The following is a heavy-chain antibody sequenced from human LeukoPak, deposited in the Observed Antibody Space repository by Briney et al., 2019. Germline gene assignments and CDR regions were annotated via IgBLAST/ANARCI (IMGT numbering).Heavy chain of an antibody. Sequence: PSETLSLTCTVSGGSITHYYWNWMRQPPGRGLEWIGYILKSGSSNYNPALKSRVTISLDTSQNQFSLNLRSVTAADTAVYYCANGEDSAKTAYWGQGTLVTVSS. D-gene: IGHD3-3*01. V-gene: IGHV4-4*09. CDR2: ILKSGSS. CDR3: ANGEDSAKTAY. CDR1: GGSITHYY. J-gene: IGHJ4*02.